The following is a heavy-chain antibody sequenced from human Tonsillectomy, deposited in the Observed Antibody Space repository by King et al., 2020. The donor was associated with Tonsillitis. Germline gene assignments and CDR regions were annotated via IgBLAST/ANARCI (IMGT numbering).Heavy chain of an antibody. Sequence: LQLQESGPGLVKPSETLSLTCTVSGGSISSSSYYWGWIRQPPGKGLEWIGSIYYSGSTYYNPSLKSRVTISVDTSKNQFSLKLSSVTAADTAVYYCATTLPYSSGWYDDDYWGQGTLVTVSS. V-gene: IGHV4-39*07. J-gene: IGHJ4*02. CDR3: ATTLPYSSGWYDDDY. D-gene: IGHD6-19*01. CDR2: IYYSGST. CDR1: GGSISSSSYY.